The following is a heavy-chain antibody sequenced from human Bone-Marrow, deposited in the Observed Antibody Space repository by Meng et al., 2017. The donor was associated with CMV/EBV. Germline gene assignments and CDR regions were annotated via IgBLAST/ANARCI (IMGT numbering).Heavy chain of an antibody. J-gene: IGHJ6*02. CDR2: IYYSGNT. Sequence: SETLSLTCTVSGGSMNTYYWSWIRQSPGKGLQWIGYIYYSGNTNYNPSLRSRVTISAYTSKNQFSLKLTSVTAADTAVYYWARTAWFGELYYYYGFDIRGQGTTVTVSS. CDR1: GGSMNTYY. CDR3: ARTAWFGELYYYYGFDI. D-gene: IGHD3-10*01. V-gene: IGHV4-59*01.